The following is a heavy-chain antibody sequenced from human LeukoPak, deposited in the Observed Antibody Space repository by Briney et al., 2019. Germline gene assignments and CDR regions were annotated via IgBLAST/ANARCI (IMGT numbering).Heavy chain of an antibody. CDR1: GGTFSSYA. Sequence: AASVKVSCKASGGTFSSYAISWVRQAPGQGLEWMGRIIPILGIANYAQKFQGRVTITADKSTSTAYMELRSLRSDDTAVYYCARLSIAAPFYYYYMDVWGKGTTVAVSS. CDR2: IIPILGIA. J-gene: IGHJ6*03. D-gene: IGHD6-6*01. V-gene: IGHV1-69*04. CDR3: ARLSIAAPFYYYYMDV.